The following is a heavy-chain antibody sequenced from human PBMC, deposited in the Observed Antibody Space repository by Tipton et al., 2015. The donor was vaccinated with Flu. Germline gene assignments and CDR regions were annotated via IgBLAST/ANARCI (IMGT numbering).Heavy chain of an antibody. D-gene: IGHD3-3*01. CDR3: ATYDFWSGYYYSGNGMDL. J-gene: IGHJ6*02. V-gene: IGHV3-48*03. Sequence: SLRLSCAASGFTFSIYEMNWVRQAPGKGLEWVSYISNSGSEIHYADSVKGRFTTSRDNAKNSLYLQMNSLRSEDTAVYYCATYDFWSGYYYSGNGMDLWGQGTTVTVSS. CDR1: GFTFSIYE. CDR2: ISNSGSEI.